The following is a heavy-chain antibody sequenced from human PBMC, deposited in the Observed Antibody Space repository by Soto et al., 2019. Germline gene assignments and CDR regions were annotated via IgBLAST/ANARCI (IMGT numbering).Heavy chain of an antibody. J-gene: IGHJ3*01. CDR2: ISSSSSYI. D-gene: IGHD1-26*01. V-gene: IGHV3-21*01. CDR1: GFTFSSYS. CDR3: ARAGSIVGARRDALDV. Sequence: PGGSLRLSCAASGFTFSSYSMNWVRQAPGKGLEWVSSISSSSSYIYYADSVKGRFTISRDNAKNSLYLQMNSLRAEDTAVYYCARAGSIVGARRDALDVWGQGTTVTVSS.